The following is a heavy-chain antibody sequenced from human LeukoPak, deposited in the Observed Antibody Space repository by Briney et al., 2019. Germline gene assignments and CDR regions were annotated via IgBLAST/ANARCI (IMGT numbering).Heavy chain of an antibody. CDR3: AGGAARPSPYYYYYYGMDV. J-gene: IGHJ6*02. V-gene: IGHV3-30-3*01. CDR2: ISYDGSNK. Sequence: GGSLRLSCAASGFTFSSYAMHWVRQAPGKGLEWVAVISYDGSNKYYADSVKGRFTISRDNSKNTLYLQMNSLRAEDTAVYYCAGGAARPSPYYYYYYGMDVWGQGTTVTVSS. CDR1: GFTFSSYA. D-gene: IGHD6-6*01.